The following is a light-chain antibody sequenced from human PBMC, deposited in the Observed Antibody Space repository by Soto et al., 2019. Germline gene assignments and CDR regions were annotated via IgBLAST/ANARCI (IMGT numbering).Light chain of an antibody. Sequence: QAVVTQSPSASASLGASVKLTCTLSSGHSSYAIAWHQQQPEKGPRYLMKLNSDGSHSKGDGIPDRFSGSSSGAECYLTIASLQSEDEADYYCQTGGTGGVFGGGTKLTVL. CDR1: SGHSSYA. J-gene: IGLJ3*02. CDR2: LNSDGSH. CDR3: QTGGTGGV. V-gene: IGLV4-69*01.